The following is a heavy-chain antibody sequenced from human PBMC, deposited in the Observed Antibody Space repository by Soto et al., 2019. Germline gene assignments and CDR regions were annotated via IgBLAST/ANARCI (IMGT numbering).Heavy chain of an antibody. V-gene: IGHV4-39*01. CDR3: ARLTPSTSPDYDILTGYNYFDY. D-gene: IGHD3-9*01. CDR2: IYYSGST. J-gene: IGHJ4*02. Sequence: PSETLSLTCTVSGGSISSSSYYWGWIRQPPGKGLEWIGSIYYSGSTYYNPSLKSRVTISVDTSKNQFSLKLSSVPAADTAVYYCARLTPSTSPDYDILTGYNYFDYWGQGTLVTVSS. CDR1: GGSISSSSYY.